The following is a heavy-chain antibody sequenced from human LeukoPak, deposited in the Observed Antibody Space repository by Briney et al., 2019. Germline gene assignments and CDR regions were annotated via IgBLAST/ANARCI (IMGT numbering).Heavy chain of an antibody. CDR3: ARVRVVGALTIGSPHYYFDY. V-gene: IGHV3-30-3*01. Sequence: GRSLRLSCAASGFTFSSYAMHWVRQAPGKGLEWVAVISYDGSNKYYADSVKGRFTISRDNSKNSLYLQMNSLRAEDTAVYYCARVRVVGALTIGSPHYYFDYWGQGTLVTVSS. CDR1: GFTFSSYA. CDR2: ISYDGSNK. J-gene: IGHJ4*02. D-gene: IGHD1-26*01.